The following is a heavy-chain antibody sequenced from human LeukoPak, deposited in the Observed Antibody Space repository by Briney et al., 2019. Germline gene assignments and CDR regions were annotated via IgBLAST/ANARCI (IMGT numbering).Heavy chain of an antibody. CDR1: GGTCSSYA. CDR3: ARSPYSYANPIDY. V-gene: IGHV1-69*06. D-gene: IGHD5-18*01. Sequence: SVKVSCKASGGTCSSYAISWVRQAPGQGLEWMGGIIPIFGTANYAQKFQGRVTITADKSTSTAYMELSSLRSEDTAVYYCARSPYSYANPIDYWGQGTLVTVSS. CDR2: IIPIFGTA. J-gene: IGHJ4*02.